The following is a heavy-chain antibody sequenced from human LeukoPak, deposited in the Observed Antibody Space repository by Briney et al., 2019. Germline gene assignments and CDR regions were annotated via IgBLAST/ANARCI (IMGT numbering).Heavy chain of an antibody. J-gene: IGHJ4*02. D-gene: IGHD3-3*01. CDR3: ARDVGYYDFWSGYSNFDY. CDR1: GYTFTSYG. V-gene: IGHV1-18*01. Sequence: ASVTVSCKASGYTFTSYGISWVRQAPGQGLEWMGWISAYNGNTNYAQKLQGRVTMTTDTSTSTAYMELRSLRSDDTAVYYCARDVGYYDFWSGYSNFDYWGQGTLVTVSS. CDR2: ISAYNGNT.